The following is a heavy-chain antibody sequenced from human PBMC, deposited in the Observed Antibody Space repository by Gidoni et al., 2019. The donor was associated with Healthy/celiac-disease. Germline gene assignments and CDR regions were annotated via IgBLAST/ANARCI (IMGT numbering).Heavy chain of an antibody. CDR1: GYTFTSYY. CDR2: INPSGGST. CDR3: ARGGDTYYYDSSGYYGY. D-gene: IGHD3-22*01. Sequence: QVQLVQSGAEVKKPGASVKVSCKASGYTFTSYYMHWVRQAPGQGLEWMGIINPSGGSTSYAQKFQGRVTMTRDTSTSTVYMELSSLRSEDTAVYYCARGGDTYYYDSSGYYGYWGRGTLVTVSS. V-gene: IGHV1-46*01. J-gene: IGHJ4*02.